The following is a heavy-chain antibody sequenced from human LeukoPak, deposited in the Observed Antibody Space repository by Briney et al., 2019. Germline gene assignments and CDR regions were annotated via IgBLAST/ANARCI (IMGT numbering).Heavy chain of an antibody. V-gene: IGHV3-30*02. CDR1: GFTFSGYG. D-gene: IGHD6-13*01. Sequence: PGRSLRLSCAASGFTFSGYGMHWVRQAPGKGLEWVTFIRYDGSSKYYADSVKGRFTISRDNSKSTLYLQMNSLRPEDTAVYYCAAIAAVAIYWGQGTLVTVSS. J-gene: IGHJ4*02. CDR3: AAIAAVAIY. CDR2: IRYDGSSK.